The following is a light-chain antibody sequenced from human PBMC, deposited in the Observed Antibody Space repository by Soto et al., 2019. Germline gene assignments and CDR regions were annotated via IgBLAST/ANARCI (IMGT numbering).Light chain of an antibody. CDR1: SSDVGGYKY. CDR3: CAYAGSYTVL. J-gene: IGLJ2*01. Sequence: SALTQPRSVSGSPGQSVTISCTGTSSDVGGYKYVSWYQQHPGKVPKLMMFDVSERPSGVPDRFSGSKSGNTASLSISGLQAEDEADYYCCAYAGSYTVLFGGGTKPPS. V-gene: IGLV2-11*01. CDR2: DVS.